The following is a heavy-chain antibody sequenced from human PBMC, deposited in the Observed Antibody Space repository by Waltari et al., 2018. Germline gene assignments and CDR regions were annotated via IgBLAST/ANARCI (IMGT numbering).Heavy chain of an antibody. CDR3: ARLIGGTLTEYYQ. CDR2: IKEDGSEK. CDR1: GFTFSSHW. D-gene: IGHD1-26*01. J-gene: IGHJ1*01. V-gene: IGHV3-7*01. Sequence: EVQLMESGGGLVQPGGSLRLSCAASGFTFSSHWMTWVRQAPGKGLEWVANIKEDGSEKYYVDSVKGRFTISRDNAKNSLYLQMNSPRVEDAAVYYCARLIGGTLTEYYQWGQGTLVTVPS.